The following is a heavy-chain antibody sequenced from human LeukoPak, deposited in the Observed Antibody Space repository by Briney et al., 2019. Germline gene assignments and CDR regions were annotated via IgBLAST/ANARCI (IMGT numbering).Heavy chain of an antibody. CDR1: GFTVSSDY. CDR3: ARDFKKGSGYDY. V-gene: IGHV3-53*01. D-gene: IGHD3-22*01. Sequence: GGSLRLSCAASGFTVSSDYMSWVRQAPGKGLEWVSVIKGRFTISRDNSKNTLYLQMNSLRAEDTAVYYCARDFKKGSGYDYWGQGTLVTVSS. J-gene: IGHJ4*02. CDR2: I.